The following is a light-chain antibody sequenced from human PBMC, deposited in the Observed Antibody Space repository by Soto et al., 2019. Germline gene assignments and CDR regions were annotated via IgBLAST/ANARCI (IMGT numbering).Light chain of an antibody. CDR3: QQYGSSGT. J-gene: IGKJ1*01. CDR2: DAS. V-gene: IGKV3-11*01. Sequence: DTVLTQSPGTLSLSPGERATLSCRASQSVGTYLAWYQQKPGQAPRLLIYDASNRATGIAPRFRGSGSGTDFTLTISSVEPEDFAVYYCQQYGSSGTFGQGTKVDI. CDR1: QSVGTY.